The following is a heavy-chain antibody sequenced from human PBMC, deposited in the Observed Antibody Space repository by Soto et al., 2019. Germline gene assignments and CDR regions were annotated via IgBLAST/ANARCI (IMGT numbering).Heavy chain of an antibody. CDR1: GFTFSSYA. CDR2: ISGSGSST. J-gene: IGHJ6*04. D-gene: IGHD5-18*01. V-gene: IGHV3-23*01. Sequence: GGSLRLSCAASGFTFSSYAMSWVRQAPGKGLEWVSAISGSGSSTYYADSVKGRLTISRDNSKNKLDLQMNRLRAADKAVYYCAKLRGHGYSVHHYYYYYGMEVGGKGTKVPVS. CDR3: AKLRGHGYSVHHYYYYYGMEV.